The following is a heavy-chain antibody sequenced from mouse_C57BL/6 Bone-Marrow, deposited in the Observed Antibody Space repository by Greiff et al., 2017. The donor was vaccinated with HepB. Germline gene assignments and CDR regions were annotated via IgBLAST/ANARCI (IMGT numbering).Heavy chain of an antibody. V-gene: IGHV5-6*01. CDR1: GFTFSTSG. CDR2: INTGGTYT. CDR3: ARDRFDYYFDY. J-gene: IGHJ2*01. Sequence: EVHLVESGGDLVKPGGSLKLSCTASGFTFSTSGMSWVRQTPDKRLEWVATINTGGTYTYYPDSVKGRFTISKDAAKNTLFLLMSSLRSEDSAIYYCARDRFDYYFDYWGQGTTLTVSS. D-gene: IGHD2-14*01.